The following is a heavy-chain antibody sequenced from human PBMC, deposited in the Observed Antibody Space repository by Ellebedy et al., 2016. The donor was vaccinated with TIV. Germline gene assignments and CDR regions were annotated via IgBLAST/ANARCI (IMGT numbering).Heavy chain of an antibody. V-gene: IGHV4-59*02. D-gene: IGHD2-2*01. J-gene: IGHJ5*02. CDR2: VFYSGST. CDR3: ASTYCSSANCYVFWFDP. Sequence: MPSETLSLTCTVSGGSVNLFSWSWIRQPPGKGLEWIGRVFYSGSTNYNPSLKSRATISLDTSKDQISLKLSSVTAADTAVYYCASTYCSSANCYVFWFDPWGQGTLVTVSS. CDR1: GGSVNLFS.